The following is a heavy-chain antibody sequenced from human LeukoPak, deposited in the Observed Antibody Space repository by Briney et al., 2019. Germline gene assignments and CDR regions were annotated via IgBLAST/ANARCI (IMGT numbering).Heavy chain of an antibody. Sequence: PGGSLRLSCAASGFPFSSYDMSWVRQAPGKWLEWVSAVSNGGDRTYYVDSVKGRFNISRDNSKNTMYLQMNSLRAEDTAVYYCAKDLTRSSRWWGFEYWGQGTLVTVSS. J-gene: IGHJ4*02. CDR3: AKDLTRSSRWWGFEY. D-gene: IGHD6-19*01. V-gene: IGHV3-23*01. CDR1: GFPFSSYD. CDR2: VSNGGDRT.